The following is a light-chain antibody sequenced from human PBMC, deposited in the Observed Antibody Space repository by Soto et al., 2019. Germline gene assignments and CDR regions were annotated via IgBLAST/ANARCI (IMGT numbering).Light chain of an antibody. J-gene: IGKJ3*01. CDR1: QSISSSY. V-gene: IGKV3-20*01. CDR2: GAS. CDR3: QQYGISRFT. Sequence: EIVVTQSPGTLSLSTGERAILSCRASQSISSSYLAWYQQKPGQAPRLLVYGASSRATGIPDRFSGSGSGTDFTLTISILEPEDFAVYYCQQYGISRFTFGPGTKVAIK.